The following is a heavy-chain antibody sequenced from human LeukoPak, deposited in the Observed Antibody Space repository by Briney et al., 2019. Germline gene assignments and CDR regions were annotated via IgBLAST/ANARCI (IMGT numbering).Heavy chain of an antibody. V-gene: IGHV3-48*04. CDR3: ARGPLSGHLFDY. CDR2: ISSGSGTI. Sequence: PGGSLRLSCAASGVNFSGYPMNWVRQAPGKGLEWVSYISSGSGTIYYTASVRGRFTISRDNAKNSLSLQMNSLRAEDTAVYYCARGPLSGHLFDYWGQGTLVTASS. D-gene: IGHD1-26*01. CDR1: GVNFSGYP. J-gene: IGHJ4*02.